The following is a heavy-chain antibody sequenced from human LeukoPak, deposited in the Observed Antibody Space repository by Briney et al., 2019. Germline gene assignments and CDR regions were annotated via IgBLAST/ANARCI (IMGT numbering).Heavy chain of an antibody. CDR3: ARAFLVDYGDPLDY. D-gene: IGHD4-17*01. CDR1: GYTFTSYY. V-gene: IGHV1-46*01. CDR2: INPSGGST. Sequence: ASVKVSCKASGYTFTSYYMRWVRQAPGQGLEWMGIINPSGGSTSYAQKSQGGVTMTRDTSTSTVYMELSSLRSEDTAVYYCARAFLVDYGDPLDYWGQGTLVTVSS. J-gene: IGHJ4*02.